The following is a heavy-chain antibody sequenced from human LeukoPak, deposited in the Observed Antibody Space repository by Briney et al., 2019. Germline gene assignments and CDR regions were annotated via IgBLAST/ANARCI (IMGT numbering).Heavy chain of an antibody. J-gene: IGHJ4*02. CDR3: VTGIPGYYDSSGYYYGDY. CDR2: ISSNGGST. CDR1: GFTFSSYA. V-gene: IGHV3-64D*06. Sequence: GGSLRLSCSASGFTFSSYAMHWVRQAPGKGLEYVSAISSNGGSTYYADSVKGRFTISRDNSKNTLYLEMSSLGAEDTAVYYCVTGIPGYYDSSGYYYGDYWGQGTLVTVSS. D-gene: IGHD3-22*01.